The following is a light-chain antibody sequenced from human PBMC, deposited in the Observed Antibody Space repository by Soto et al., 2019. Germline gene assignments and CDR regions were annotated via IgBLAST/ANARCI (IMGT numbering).Light chain of an antibody. J-gene: IGLJ2*01. V-gene: IGLV2-14*03. CDR3: ASYTSSSTVV. Sequence: QSALTQPASVSGSPGQSITISCTGTTSDVGRFNYVSWYQHHPGKAPKLMIYDVSNRPSGLSNRFSGSKSGNTASLTISGRQPDDEADYYCASYTSSSTVVFGGGTKLTVL. CDR1: TSDVGRFNY. CDR2: DVS.